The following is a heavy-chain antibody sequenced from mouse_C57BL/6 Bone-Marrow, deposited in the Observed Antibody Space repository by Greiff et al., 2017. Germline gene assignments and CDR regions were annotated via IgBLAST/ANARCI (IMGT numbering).Heavy chain of an antibody. V-gene: IGHV1-59*01. J-gene: IGHJ1*03. CDR2: IDPSDSYP. CDR3: ARYYYGSSYRYFDV. Sequence: QVQLQQPGAELVRPGTSVQLSCKASGYTFTSYWMHWVKQRPGQGLEWIVVIDPSDSYPNYNQKFKGKATLTVDTSSSTAYIQHSNLKSGDSAVYYCARYYYGSSYRYFDVGSTGATVTVTS. CDR1: GYTFTSYW. D-gene: IGHD1-1*01.